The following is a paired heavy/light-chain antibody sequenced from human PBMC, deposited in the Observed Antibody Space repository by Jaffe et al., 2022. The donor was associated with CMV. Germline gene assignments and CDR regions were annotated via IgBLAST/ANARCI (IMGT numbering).Heavy chain of an antibody. V-gene: IGHV1-2*02. CDR1: GYTFTGYF. J-gene: IGHJ5*02. CDR3: SRDVLGGDSGGNWFDP. D-gene: IGHD4-17*01. Sequence: QVQLVQSGAEVTEPGASVRVSCKASGYTFTGYFIHWVRQAPGQGLEWMGWINPNNGVTHYPQKFQGRVTMTRDTSINTTYMDLSSLKSDDTAMYYCSRDVLGGDSGGNWFDPWGQGSLVTVSS. CDR2: INPNNGVT.
Light chain of an antibody. CDR3: ATWDDILNGWV. V-gene: IGLV1-44*01. CDR2: TNN. J-gene: IGLJ3*02. Sequence: QSVLTQPPSASGTPGQRVTFSCSGSSSNIGSNIVNWYRQVPGTAPKLLIYTNNQRPSGVPDRFSGSKSGTSASLAISGLQSEDEAHYYCATWDDILNGWVFGGGTKLTVL. CDR1: SSNIGSNI.